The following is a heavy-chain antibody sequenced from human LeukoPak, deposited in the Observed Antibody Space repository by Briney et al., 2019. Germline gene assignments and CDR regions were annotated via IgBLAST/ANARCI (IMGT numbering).Heavy chain of an antibody. J-gene: IGHJ4*02. V-gene: IGHV3-48*04. Sequence: GGSLSLSCAASGFTFSSYAMSWVRQAPGKGLEWVSYISSSSSTIYYADSVKGRFTISRDNAKNSLYLQMNSLRAEDTAVYYCARDNVNIAARPFDYWGQETLVTVSS. CDR3: ARDNVNIAARPFDY. CDR1: GFTFSSYA. CDR2: ISSSSSTI. D-gene: IGHD6-6*01.